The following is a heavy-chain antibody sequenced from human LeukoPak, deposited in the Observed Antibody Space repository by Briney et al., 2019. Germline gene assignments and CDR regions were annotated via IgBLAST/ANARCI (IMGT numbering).Heavy chain of an antibody. CDR3: ARGEEKRGYSYGYGY. D-gene: IGHD5-18*01. CDR2: IYYSGST. V-gene: IGHV4-30-4*01. J-gene: IGHJ4*02. CDR1: GGSISSGDYY. Sequence: SQTLSLTCTVSGGSISSGDYYWSWIRQPPGKGLEWIGYIYYSGSTYYNPSLKSRVTISVDTSKNQFSLKLSSVTAADTAVYYCARGEEKRGYSYGYGYWGQGTLVTVSS.